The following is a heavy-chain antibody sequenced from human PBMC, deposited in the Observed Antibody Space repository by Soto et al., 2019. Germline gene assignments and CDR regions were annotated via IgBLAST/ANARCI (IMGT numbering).Heavy chain of an antibody. CDR1: GFSFSSYW. J-gene: IGHJ5*02. D-gene: IGHD3-16*01. CDR3: AGDGVRNGAYNGWLDP. CDR2: IKQDGREK. Sequence: DVQLVESGGDLVQPGGSRRLSCAASGFSFSSYWMTWVRQAPGKGLEWVANIKQDGREKYYVASVKGRFTISRDNGKNLLFLQMDSLTPDDTAVYYCAGDGVRNGAYNGWLDPWGQGTLVTVSS. V-gene: IGHV3-7*03.